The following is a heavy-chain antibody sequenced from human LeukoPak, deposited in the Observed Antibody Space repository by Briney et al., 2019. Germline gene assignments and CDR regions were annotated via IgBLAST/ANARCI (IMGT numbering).Heavy chain of an antibody. Sequence: GGSLRLSCAASGFTFSSHWMTWVRQAPGKGLEWVASIKQGGSEKYYADSVKGRFTVSRDNAKNSLYLQMNSLRAEDTALYYCAKDTDNYYYYGMDVWGQGTTVTVSS. CDR3: AKDTDNYYYYGMDV. CDR1: GFTFSSHW. CDR2: IKQGGSEK. J-gene: IGHJ6*02. V-gene: IGHV3-7*03.